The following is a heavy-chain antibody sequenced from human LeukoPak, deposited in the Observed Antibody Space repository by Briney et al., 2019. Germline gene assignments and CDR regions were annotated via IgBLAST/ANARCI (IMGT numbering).Heavy chain of an antibody. Sequence: SETLSLTCTLSGGSVSSYYWNWIRQPPGKGLEWIGNIYSSGSTNYNPSLKSRVTMSVDTSKNQFSLRLTSVTAADTAVYYCARLTKTEIQLWTHFAYWGQGALVTVSS. V-gene: IGHV4-4*09. J-gene: IGHJ4*02. CDR1: GGSVSSYY. CDR3: ARLTKTEIQLWTHFAY. CDR2: IYSSGST. D-gene: IGHD1-1*01.